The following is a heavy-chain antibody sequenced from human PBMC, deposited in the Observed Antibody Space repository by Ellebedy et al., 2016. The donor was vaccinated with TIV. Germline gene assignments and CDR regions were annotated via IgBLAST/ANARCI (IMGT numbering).Heavy chain of an antibody. D-gene: IGHD4-17*01. Sequence: GESLKISCAASGFNFRSYWMTWVRQAPGKGLEWVAKIRQEGDEIYYVESVKGRFTISRDNAKNSLNLQMDSLRAEDTGIYYCARRGSYGDYAVQINSWFDRWGQGTLVTVSS. CDR3: ARRGSYGDYAVQINSWFDR. J-gene: IGHJ5*02. CDR1: GFNFRSYW. V-gene: IGHV3-7*01. CDR2: IRQEGDEI.